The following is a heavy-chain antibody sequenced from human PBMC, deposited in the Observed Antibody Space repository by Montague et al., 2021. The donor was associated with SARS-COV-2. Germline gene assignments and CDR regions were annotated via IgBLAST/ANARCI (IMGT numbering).Heavy chain of an antibody. CDR2: ISSSGSTI. V-gene: IGHV3-11*01. J-gene: IGHJ6*02. CDR3: ARLVTMRYHYYYGLDV. CDR1: GFTFSDYY. D-gene: IGHD2-2*01. Sequence: SLRLSCVAYGFTFSDYYMSWIRQAPGKGLEWISYISSSGSTIYHSDSVKGRFTISRDNAKNSLSLLMNSLRAEDTAVYYCARLVTMRYHYYYGLDVWGLGTTVTVSS.